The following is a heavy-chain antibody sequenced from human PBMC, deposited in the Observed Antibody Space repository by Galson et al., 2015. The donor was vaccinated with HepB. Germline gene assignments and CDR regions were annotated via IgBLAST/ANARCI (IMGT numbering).Heavy chain of an antibody. CDR3: ARVPWSSSWEFDY. D-gene: IGHD6-13*01. J-gene: IGHJ4*02. CDR1: GGSISSYY. Sequence: SETLSLTCTVSGGSISSYYWSWIRQPPGKGLEWIGYIYYSGSTNYNPSLKSRVTISVDTSKNQFSLKLSSVTAADTAVYYCARVPWSSSWEFDYWGQGTLVTVSS. V-gene: IGHV4-59*01. CDR2: IYYSGST.